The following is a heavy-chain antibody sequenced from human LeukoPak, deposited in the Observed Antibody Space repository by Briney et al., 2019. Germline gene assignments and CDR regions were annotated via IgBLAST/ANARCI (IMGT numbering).Heavy chain of an antibody. CDR2: ISGSGGST. Sequence: GGSLRLSCAASGFTFSSYAMSCVRQAPGKGLEWVSAISGSGGSTYYADSVKGQFTISRDNSKNTLYLQMNSLRAEDTAVYYCAKPHVGTGTRGRGAFDIWGQGTLVTVSS. V-gene: IGHV3-23*01. CDR3: AKPHVGTGTRGRGAFDI. J-gene: IGHJ4*02. CDR1: GFTFSSYA. D-gene: IGHD1-1*01.